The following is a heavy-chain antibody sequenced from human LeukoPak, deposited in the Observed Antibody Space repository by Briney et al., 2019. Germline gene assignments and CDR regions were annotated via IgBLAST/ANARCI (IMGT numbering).Heavy chain of an antibody. V-gene: IGHV4-34*01. J-gene: IGHJ6*03. CDR2: INHSGST. CDR1: GGSFSGHY. CDR3: ARGVSSHMDV. Sequence: SETLSLTCAVYGGSFSGHYWKWVRQPPGKGLEWIGEINHSGSTNYNPSLKSRVTMSIDTSKNQFSLKLSSVTAADTAVYYCARGVSSHMDVWGKGTTVTVSS. D-gene: IGHD2-2*01.